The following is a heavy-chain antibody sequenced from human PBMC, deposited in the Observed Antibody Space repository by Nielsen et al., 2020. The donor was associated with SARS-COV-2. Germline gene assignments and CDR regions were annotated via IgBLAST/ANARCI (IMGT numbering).Heavy chain of an antibody. Sequence: GESLKISCAASGFTFSSYAMSWVRQAPGKGLEWVSAISGSGGSTYYADSVKGRFTISRDNSKNTLYLQMNSLRAEDTAVYYCARSLAVAGYFDYWGQGTLVTVSS. J-gene: IGHJ4*02. CDR2: ISGSGGST. D-gene: IGHD6-19*01. CDR3: ARSLAVAGYFDY. CDR1: GFTFSSYA. V-gene: IGHV3-23*01.